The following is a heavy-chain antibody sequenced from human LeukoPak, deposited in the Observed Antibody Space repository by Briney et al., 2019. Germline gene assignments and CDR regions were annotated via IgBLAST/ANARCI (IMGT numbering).Heavy chain of an antibody. J-gene: IGHJ4*02. D-gene: IGHD6-19*01. Sequence: ASVKVSCKASGGTFSSYAISWVRQAPGQGLEWMGRIIPILGIANYAQKFQGRVTITGDKSTSTAYMELSSLRSEDTAVYYCAIKAGYSSGWYDYWGQGTLVTVSS. CDR1: GGTFSSYA. CDR2: IIPILGIA. V-gene: IGHV1-69*04. CDR3: AIKAGYSSGWYDY.